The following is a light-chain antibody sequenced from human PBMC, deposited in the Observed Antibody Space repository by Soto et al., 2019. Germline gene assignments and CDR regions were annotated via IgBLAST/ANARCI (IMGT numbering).Light chain of an antibody. V-gene: IGKV1-12*01. CDR3: QQANSFPWT. Sequence: IQLTQSPSSLSASVGDRVTITCRASQDIAIYLAWYQQKPGEAPKLLIYLASSLQSGVPSRFSGSGSGTDFTLTVSSLQPEDFATYYCQQANSFPWTFGQGTNV. J-gene: IGKJ1*01. CDR2: LAS. CDR1: QDIAIY.